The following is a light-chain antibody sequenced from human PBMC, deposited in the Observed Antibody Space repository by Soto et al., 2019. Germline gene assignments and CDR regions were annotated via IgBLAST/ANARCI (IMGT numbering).Light chain of an antibody. CDR3: QQANSFPTT. CDR2: AAS. Sequence: DIQMTQSPSSVSASVGDRVTITCRASQSISGWLAWYQQKPGKALKLLIYAASNLQSGVPSRFSGSGSGTDFTLTISSLQPEDFATYYCQQANSFPTTFGQGTKVEIK. J-gene: IGKJ1*01. CDR1: QSISGW. V-gene: IGKV1-12*01.